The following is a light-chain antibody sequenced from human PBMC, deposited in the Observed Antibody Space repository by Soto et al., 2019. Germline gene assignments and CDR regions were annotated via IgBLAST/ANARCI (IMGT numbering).Light chain of an antibody. Sequence: IRLTQSPSSLSASVGDRVTLTCRASQGIRSYLAWYQQKPGKAPKLLIYVTSTLQSGVPSRFSGSGSGTDFTLTISSLQPEDSGTYYCQQLNVYPLTFCGGTKVEIK. J-gene: IGKJ4*01. V-gene: IGKV1-9*01. CDR1: QGIRSY. CDR2: VTS. CDR3: QQLNVYPLT.